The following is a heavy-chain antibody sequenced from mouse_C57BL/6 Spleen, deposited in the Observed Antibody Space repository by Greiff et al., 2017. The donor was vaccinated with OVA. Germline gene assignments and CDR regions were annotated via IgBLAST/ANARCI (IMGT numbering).Heavy chain of an antibody. V-gene: IGHV1-82*01. D-gene: IGHD1-1*01. CDR2: IYPGDGDT. CDR1: GYAFSSSW. J-gene: IGHJ4*01. CDR3: ARDLLRYYAMDY. Sequence: VKLMESGPELVKPGASVKISCKASGYAFSSSWMNWVKQRPGKGLEWIGRIYPGDGDTNYNGKFKGKATLTADKSSSTAYMQLSSLTSEDSAVYFCARDLLRYYAMDYWGQGTSVTVSS.